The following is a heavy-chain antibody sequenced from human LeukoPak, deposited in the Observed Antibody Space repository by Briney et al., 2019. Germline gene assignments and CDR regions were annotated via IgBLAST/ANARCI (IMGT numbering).Heavy chain of an antibody. Sequence: GGSLRLSCAASGFTFSNAWMSWVRQAPGKGLEWVSVIYSGGSTYYADSVKGRFIISRDNSKNTLYLQMNSLRAEDTAVYYCARWFGLDYWGQGTLVTVSS. CDR3: ARWFGLDY. D-gene: IGHD3-10*01. CDR1: GFTFSNAW. V-gene: IGHV3-66*01. CDR2: IYSGGST. J-gene: IGHJ4*02.